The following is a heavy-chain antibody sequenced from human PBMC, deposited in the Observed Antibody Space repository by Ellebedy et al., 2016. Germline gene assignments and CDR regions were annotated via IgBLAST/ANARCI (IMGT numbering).Heavy chain of an antibody. J-gene: IGHJ4*02. Sequence: GGSLRLXCAASGFTFSSYAMSWVRQAPGKGLEWVSAISGSGGSTYYADSVKGRFTISRDNSNNTLYLQMNSLRAEDTAVYYCAKGPRYGDYYFDYWGQGTLVTVSS. CDR3: AKGPRYGDYYFDY. V-gene: IGHV3-23*01. D-gene: IGHD4-17*01. CDR1: GFTFSSYA. CDR2: ISGSGGST.